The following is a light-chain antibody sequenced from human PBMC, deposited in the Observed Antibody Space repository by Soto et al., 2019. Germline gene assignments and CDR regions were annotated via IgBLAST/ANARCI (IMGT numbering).Light chain of an antibody. Sequence: EIVLTQSPGTLSLSPGERATLSCRASQSVSSTYLAWYQHKPGQAPRLLIYGASSRATGIPDRFSGSGAGTGFTLTISRLEPEDCAVYYCQQDGSSPYNFGQGTKRAIK. CDR2: GAS. CDR3: QQDGSSPYN. V-gene: IGKV3-20*01. CDR1: QSVSSTY. J-gene: IGKJ2*01.